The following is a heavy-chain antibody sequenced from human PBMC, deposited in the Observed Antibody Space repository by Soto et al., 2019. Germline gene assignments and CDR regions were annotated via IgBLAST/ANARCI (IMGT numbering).Heavy chain of an antibody. CDR1: GFTFNDFA. J-gene: IGHJ6*02. D-gene: IGHD6-19*01. Sequence: PGGSLRLSCAASGFTFNDFAMHWVRQAPGKGLEWVASIDWNGANIAYAASVEGRFTISRDNVKNSLYLQMNSLRAEDTALYYCAKEEGWQWPGHGLDVWGQGTTVTVSS. CDR2: IDWNGANI. V-gene: IGHV3-9*01. CDR3: AKEEGWQWPGHGLDV.